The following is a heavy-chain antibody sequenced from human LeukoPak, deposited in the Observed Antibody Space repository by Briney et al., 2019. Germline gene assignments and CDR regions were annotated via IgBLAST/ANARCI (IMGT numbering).Heavy chain of an antibody. CDR2: IYYSGSS. V-gene: IGHV4-39*01. CDR1: GGSISSSSHY. D-gene: IGHD2-21*01. J-gene: IGHJ5*02. CDR3: ARQGESLTWLDP. Sequence: SETLSLTCTVSGGSISSSSHYWAWIRQPPGKGLEWIGSIYYSGSSYYNPSLNSRATISVDTSKSQFSLKLNFVTAADTAVYYCARQGESLTWLDPWGQGTLVTLSS.